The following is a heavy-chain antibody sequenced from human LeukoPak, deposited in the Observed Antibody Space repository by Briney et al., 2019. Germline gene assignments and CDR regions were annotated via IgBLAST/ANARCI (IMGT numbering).Heavy chain of an antibody. CDR2: IRYDGSNK. CDR1: GFTFSSYG. D-gene: IGHD3-3*01. V-gene: IGHV3-30*02. CDR3: AIFPGVPEDY. Sequence: GGSLRLSCAASGFTFSSYGMHWVRQAPGKGLEWVAFIRYDGSNKYYADSVKGRFTISRDNAKNSLYLQMNSLRAEDTAVYYCAIFPGVPEDYWGQGTLVTVSS. J-gene: IGHJ4*02.